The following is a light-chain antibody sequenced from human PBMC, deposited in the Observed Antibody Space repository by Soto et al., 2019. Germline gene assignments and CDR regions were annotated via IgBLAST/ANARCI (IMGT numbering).Light chain of an antibody. Sequence: EIGMTQSPVTLSVSPGERATLSCRASQSVSSNLAWYQHNPGQAPRLLIYGASTKATGVPARFSGSGSGTEFTLAISSLQSEDFAVYYCQHYKNWPPWTFGQGTKVEIK. V-gene: IGKV3-15*01. J-gene: IGKJ1*01. CDR2: GAS. CDR3: QHYKNWPPWT. CDR1: QSVSSN.